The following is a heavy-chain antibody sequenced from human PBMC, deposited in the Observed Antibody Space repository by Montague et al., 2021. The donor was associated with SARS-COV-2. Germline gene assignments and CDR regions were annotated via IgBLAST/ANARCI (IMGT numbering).Heavy chain of an antibody. J-gene: IGHJ5*02. CDR1: GGSISSSSYY. Sequence: SETLSLTCTVLGGSISSSSYYWGWIRPPPGKGLEWIGSIHYSGSTYYNPSLKSRVTISVDTSKNQVSLKLSSVTAADTAVYYCARRSYDILTGYSIPSWFDPWGQGTLVTVSS. CDR2: IHYSGST. V-gene: IGHV4-39*01. D-gene: IGHD3-9*01. CDR3: ARRSYDILTGYSIPSWFDP.